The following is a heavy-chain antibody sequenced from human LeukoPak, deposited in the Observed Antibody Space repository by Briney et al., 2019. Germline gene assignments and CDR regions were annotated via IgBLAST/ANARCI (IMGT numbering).Heavy chain of an antibody. CDR3: AKDQVKVPAA. J-gene: IGHJ4*02. Sequence: GGSQRLSCAASGFTFSSYAMSWVRQSPGNGLGWVSAISGSGGSTYYADSVKGRFTISRDNSKNTLYLQMNSLRAEDTAVYYCAKDQVKVPAAWGQGTLVTVSS. V-gene: IGHV3-23*01. CDR1: GFTFSSYA. CDR2: ISGSGGST. D-gene: IGHD2-2*01.